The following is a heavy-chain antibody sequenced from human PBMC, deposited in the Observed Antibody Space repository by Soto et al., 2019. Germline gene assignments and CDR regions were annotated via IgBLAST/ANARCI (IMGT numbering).Heavy chain of an antibody. D-gene: IGHD3-10*01. CDR1: GYTFTSYD. CDR3: AVASGFGEPFRFAY. CDR2: MNPNSGNT. Sequence: QVQLVQSGAEVKKPGASVKVSCKASGYTFTSYDINWVRQATGQGLEWMGWMNPNSGNTGYAQKFQGRVTMTRNTYISTAYLKLSSLGSEDTPVYYCAVASGFGEPFRFAYWGQRTLVTVSS. V-gene: IGHV1-8*01. J-gene: IGHJ4*02.